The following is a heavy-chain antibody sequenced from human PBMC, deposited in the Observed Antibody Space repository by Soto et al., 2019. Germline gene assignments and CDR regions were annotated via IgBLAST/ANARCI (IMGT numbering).Heavy chain of an antibody. CDR3: ARVGSSWYLGMDV. Sequence: SETQSLTCTVSGGSGRDYDGSWIRQPPGMGLEWIGYIYYTGSTNYNPSLKSRVTISVDTSKNQFSLKLSSVTAADTAVYYCARVGSSWYLGMDVWGQGTTVTVSS. V-gene: IGHV4-59*02. D-gene: IGHD6-13*01. CDR1: GGSGRDYD. CDR2: IYYTGST. J-gene: IGHJ6*02.